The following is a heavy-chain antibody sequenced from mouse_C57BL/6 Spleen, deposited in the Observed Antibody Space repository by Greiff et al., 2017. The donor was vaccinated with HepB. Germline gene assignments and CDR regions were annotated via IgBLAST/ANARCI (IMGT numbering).Heavy chain of an antibody. V-gene: IGHV1-42*01. CDR3: ARGGYGNFAY. D-gene: IGHD2-10*02. CDR1: GYSFTGYY. J-gene: IGHJ3*01. CDR2: INPSTGGT. Sequence: VQLKQSGPELVKPGASVKISCKASGYSFTGYYMNWVKQSPEKSLEWIGEINPSTGGTTYNQKFKAKATLTVDKSSSTAYMQLKSLTSEDSAVYYCARGGYGNFAYWGQGTLVTVSA.